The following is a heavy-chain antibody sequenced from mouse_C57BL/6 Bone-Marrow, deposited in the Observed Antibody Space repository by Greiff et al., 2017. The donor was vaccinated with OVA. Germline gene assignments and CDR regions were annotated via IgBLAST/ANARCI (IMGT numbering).Heavy chain of an antibody. CDR1: GFTFSNYW. J-gene: IGHJ1*03. D-gene: IGHD1-1*02. CDR3: TWSSYWYFDV. V-gene: IGHV6-3*01. CDR2: IRLKSDNYAT. Sequence: EVKLVESGGGLVQPGGSMKLSCVASGFTFSNYWMNWVRQSPEKGLEWVAQIRLKSDNYATHYAESVKGRFTISRDDSKSSVYLQMNNLRAEDTGIYYCTWSSYWYFDVWGTGTTVTVSS.